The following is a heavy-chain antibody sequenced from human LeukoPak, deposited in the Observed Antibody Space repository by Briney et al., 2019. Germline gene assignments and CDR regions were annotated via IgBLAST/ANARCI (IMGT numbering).Heavy chain of an antibody. CDR2: ISAYNGNT. V-gene: IGHV1-18*01. CDR1: GYTFTSYG. Sequence: GASVKVSCKASGYTFTSYGISWVRQAPGQGLEWMGWISAYNGNTNYAQKLQGRVTMTTDTSTSTAYMELRSLRSDDTAVHYCARASGRYSSGWYVDPLGYWGQGTLVTVSS. CDR3: ARASGRYSSGWYVDPLGY. D-gene: IGHD6-19*01. J-gene: IGHJ4*02.